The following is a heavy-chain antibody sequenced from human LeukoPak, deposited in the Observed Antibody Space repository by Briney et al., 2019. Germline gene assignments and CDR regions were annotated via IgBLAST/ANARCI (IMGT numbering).Heavy chain of an antibody. J-gene: IGHJ4*02. D-gene: IGHD3-10*01. CDR1: GFTFSSYA. CDR2: ISGSGGST. CDR3: AKSYYYGSGSYYNGAPFDY. Sequence: GGSLRLSCAASGFTFSSYAMSWVRQAPGKGLEWVSDISGSGGSTYYADSVKGRFTISRDNSKNTLYLQMNSLRAEDTAVYYCAKSYYYGSGSYYNGAPFDYWGQGTLVTVSS. V-gene: IGHV3-23*01.